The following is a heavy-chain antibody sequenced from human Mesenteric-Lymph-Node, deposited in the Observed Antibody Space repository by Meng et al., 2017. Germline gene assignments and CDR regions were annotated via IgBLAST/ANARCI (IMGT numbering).Heavy chain of an antibody. CDR2: IYYSGST. J-gene: IGHJ2*01. CDR1: GGSISSGESY. Sequence: AELRDSGPGLVKPSGTLSLTCAVSGGSISSGESYWSWIRQPPGKGLEWIGYIYYSGSTYYNPSLRSRITISVDTSKNQFSLKLSSVTAADTAVYYCARVGWRQWSFDLWGRGTLVTVSS. D-gene: IGHD5-18*01. CDR3: ARVGWRQWSFDL. V-gene: IGHV4-30-4*01.